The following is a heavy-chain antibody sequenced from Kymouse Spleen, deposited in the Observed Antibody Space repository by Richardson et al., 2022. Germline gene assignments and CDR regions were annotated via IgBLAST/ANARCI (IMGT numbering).Heavy chain of an antibody. CDR3: ARVHYDILTGYYSSFDY. Sequence: QVQLQQWGAGLLKPSETLSLTCAVYGGSFSGYYWSWIRQPPGKGLEWIGEINHSGSTNYNPSLKSRVTISVDTSKNQFSLKLSSVTAADTAVYYCARVHYDILTGYYSSFDYWGQGTLVTVSS. V-gene: IGHV4-34*01. CDR2: INHSGST. D-gene: IGHD3-9*01. CDR1: GGSFSGYY. J-gene: IGHJ4*02.